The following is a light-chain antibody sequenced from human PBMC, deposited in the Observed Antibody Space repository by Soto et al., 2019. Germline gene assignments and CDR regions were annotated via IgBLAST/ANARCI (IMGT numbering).Light chain of an antibody. CDR3: QHTYST. CDR2: AAS. V-gene: IGKV1-39*01. CDR1: QSISNY. Sequence: DIQMAQSPSSLSASVGDRVTITCRASQSISNYLNWYQQKSGEVPKLLIYAASRLHSGVPSRFSGSGSGTDFTLTISSLQPEDFATDYCQHTYSTFGQGTKVELK. J-gene: IGKJ1*01.